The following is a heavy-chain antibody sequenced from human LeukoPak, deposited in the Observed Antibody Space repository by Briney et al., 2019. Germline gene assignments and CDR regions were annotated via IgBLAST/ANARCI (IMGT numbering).Heavy chain of an antibody. D-gene: IGHD3-10*01. Sequence: ASVKVSCKASGYTFTRYYMHWVRQAPGQGLEWMGIINPSGGSTSYAQKFQGRVTMTRDTSTSTVYMELSSLRSEDTAVCYCARVASSGNDAFDIWGQGTMVTVSS. CDR2: INPSGGST. CDR3: ARVASSGNDAFDI. CDR1: GYTFTRYY. V-gene: IGHV1-46*01. J-gene: IGHJ3*02.